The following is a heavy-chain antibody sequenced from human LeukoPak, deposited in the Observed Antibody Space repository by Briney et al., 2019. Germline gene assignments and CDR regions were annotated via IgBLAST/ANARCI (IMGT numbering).Heavy chain of an antibody. D-gene: IGHD1-26*01. CDR3: ANIVGATGYHYGMDV. J-gene: IGHJ6*02. CDR2: ISGSGDSA. CDR1: GLNFSNYA. Sequence: GGSLRLSCTASGLNFSNYAMTWVRQTPGKGLEWVSAISGSGDSAYYADSVRGRFAIPRDNTKNYLYLHMNSLRAGDTALYHCANIVGATGYHYGMDVWGQGTTVTVSS. V-gene: IGHV3-23*01.